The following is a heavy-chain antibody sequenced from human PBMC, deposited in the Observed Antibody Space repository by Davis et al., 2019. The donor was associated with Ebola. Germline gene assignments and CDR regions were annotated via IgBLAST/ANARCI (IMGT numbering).Heavy chain of an antibody. CDR1: GDSISSSSYY. CDR2: FYYSGST. CDR3: ARQGRLRSLAWVPPNWFDP. V-gene: IGHV4-39*01. J-gene: IGHJ5*02. D-gene: IGHD3-3*01. Sequence: PSETLSLTCSVSGDSISSSSYYWGWIRQPPGKGLEWIASFYYSGSTYYNPSLQSRATISVDTSKNQFSLKLTSVTAADTAVYYCARQGRLRSLAWVPPNWFDPWGQGTLVTVSS.